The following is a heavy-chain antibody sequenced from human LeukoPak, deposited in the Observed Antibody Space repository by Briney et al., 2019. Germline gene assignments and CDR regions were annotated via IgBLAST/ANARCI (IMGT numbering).Heavy chain of an antibody. CDR2: ISGSGGST. CDR1: GLTFSSYA. Sequence: GGSLRLSCAASGLTFSSYAMSWVRQAPGKGLEWVSAISGSGGSTYYADSVKGRFTISRDNSKNTLYLQMNSLRAEDTAVYYCAKTGNIVVVPAANLYYYMDVWGKGTTVTVSS. J-gene: IGHJ6*03. V-gene: IGHV3-23*01. D-gene: IGHD2-2*01. CDR3: AKTGNIVVVPAANLYYYMDV.